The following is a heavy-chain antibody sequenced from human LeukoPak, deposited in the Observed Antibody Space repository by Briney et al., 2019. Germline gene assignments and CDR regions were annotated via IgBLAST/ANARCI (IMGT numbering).Heavy chain of an antibody. V-gene: IGHV1-18*04. CDR3: ARDRHYDILTGYYDLDY. J-gene: IGHJ4*02. CDR1: GYTFTSYG. Sequence: ASVKVSCKASGYTFTSYGISWVRQAPGQGLEWMGWISAYNGNTNYAQKLQGRVTMTTETSTSTAYMELRSLRSDDTAVYYCARDRHYDILTGYYDLDYWGQGTLVTVSS. CDR2: ISAYNGNT. D-gene: IGHD3-9*01.